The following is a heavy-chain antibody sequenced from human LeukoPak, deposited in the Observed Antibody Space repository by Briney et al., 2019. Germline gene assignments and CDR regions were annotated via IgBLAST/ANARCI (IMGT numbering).Heavy chain of an antibody. V-gene: IGHV3-30*02. Sequence: PGGSLRLSCAASGFTFSSYGMHWVRQAPGKGLEWVAFIRYDGSNKYYADSVKGRFTISRDNSKNTLYLQMNSLRAEDTALYYCAKDIAAAGDTWGFDYWGQGTLVTVSS. J-gene: IGHJ4*02. D-gene: IGHD6-13*01. CDR1: GFTFSSYG. CDR2: IRYDGSNK. CDR3: AKDIAAAGDTWGFDY.